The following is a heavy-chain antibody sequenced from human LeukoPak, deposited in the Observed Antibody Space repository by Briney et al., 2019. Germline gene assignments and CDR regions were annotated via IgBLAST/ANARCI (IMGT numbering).Heavy chain of an antibody. Sequence: GGCLRLSCAASGFTLSSYAMSWVRQAPGKGLEWDSGISGSGGRTYYAYSVKGRFTISRDNSKNTLYLQMNSLRAEDTAVYYCAKEGATDAFYIWGQGTMVTVSS. J-gene: IGHJ3*02. CDR2: ISGSGGRT. D-gene: IGHD1-26*01. V-gene: IGHV3-23*01. CDR1: GFTLSSYA. CDR3: AKEGATDAFYI.